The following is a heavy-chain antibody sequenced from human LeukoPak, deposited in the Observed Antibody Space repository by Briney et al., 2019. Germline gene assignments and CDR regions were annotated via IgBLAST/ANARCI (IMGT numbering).Heavy chain of an antibody. CDR3: ARDLRPISSYCSSTSCQTDAFDI. CDR2: IYTSGST. CDR1: GGSISSYY. Sequence: SETLSLTCTVSGGSISSYYWSWIRQPAGKGLEWIGRIYTSGSTNYNPSLKSRVTMSVDTSKNQFSLKLSSVTAADTAVYYCARDLRPISSYCSSTSCQTDAFDIWGQGTMVTVSS. J-gene: IGHJ3*02. D-gene: IGHD2-2*01. V-gene: IGHV4-4*07.